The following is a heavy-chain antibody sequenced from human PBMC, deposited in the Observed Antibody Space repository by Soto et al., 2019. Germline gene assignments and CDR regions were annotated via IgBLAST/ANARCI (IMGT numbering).Heavy chain of an antibody. V-gene: IGHV4-59*01. CDR3: ARAHAPTLPFDY. CDR1: GGSMGNVY. Sequence: PSETLSLTCTVSGGSMGNVYWSWIRQPPGKRLEWIGFIFHSGNAKYNPSLKSRVTISIDTSKSQFSLSLDSVTAADTAVYFCARAHAPTLPFDYWGLGTLVTVS. D-gene: IGHD2-15*01. J-gene: IGHJ4*01. CDR2: IFHSGNA.